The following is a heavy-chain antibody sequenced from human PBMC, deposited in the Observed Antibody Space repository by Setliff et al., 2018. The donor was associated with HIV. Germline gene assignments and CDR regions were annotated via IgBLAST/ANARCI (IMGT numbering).Heavy chain of an antibody. V-gene: IGHV1-46*01. D-gene: IGHD3-3*01. CDR3: ARDLRDGFEEWFSTLDDGMDV. CDR1: GYTFITYY. CDR2: INPSGGST. J-gene: IGHJ6*02. Sequence: ASVKVSCKASGYTFITYYMHWVRQAPGQGLEWMGIINPSGGSTNYAQKFQGRVTMTRDTSINTIYMELSRLRSDDTAVYYCARDLRDGFEEWFSTLDDGMDVWGQGTTVTVSS.